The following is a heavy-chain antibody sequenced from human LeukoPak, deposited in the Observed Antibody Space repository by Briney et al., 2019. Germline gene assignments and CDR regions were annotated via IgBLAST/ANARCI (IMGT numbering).Heavy chain of an antibody. Sequence: GASVKVSCKASGYTFTSYSISWVRQAPGQGLEWMGWISAYNGNTNYAQKLQGRVTMTTDTSTSTAYMELRSLRSDDTAVYYCARDGGDGYNNDYFDYWGQGTLVTVSS. V-gene: IGHV1-18*01. CDR2: ISAYNGNT. CDR1: GYTFTSYS. J-gene: IGHJ4*02. D-gene: IGHD5-24*01. CDR3: ARDGGDGYNNDYFDY.